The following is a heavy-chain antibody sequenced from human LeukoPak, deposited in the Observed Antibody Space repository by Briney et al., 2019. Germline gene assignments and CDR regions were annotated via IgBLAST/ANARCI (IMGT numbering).Heavy chain of an antibody. CDR3: ARPLRESGYFYFDY. D-gene: IGHD3-3*01. V-gene: IGHV3-48*04. Sequence: GGSLRLSCAASGFTFDSYSMSWVRQAPGKGLEWVSYITSGSSTIYYPDSVKGRFTISRDNAKNSLYLQMNSLRAEDTAIYYCARPLRESGYFYFDYWGQGTLVTVSS. CDR2: ITSGSSTI. CDR1: GFTFDSYS. J-gene: IGHJ4*02.